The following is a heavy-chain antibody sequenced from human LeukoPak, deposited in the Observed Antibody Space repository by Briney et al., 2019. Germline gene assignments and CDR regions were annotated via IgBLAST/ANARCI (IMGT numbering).Heavy chain of an antibody. CDR2: ISPYKGNT. Sequence: ASVKVSCKASGYTFTNYGITWVRQAPGQGREWMGWISPYKGNTNYAQKVQGRVTLTTDTSTNTVYMELRSLRSDDTAVYYCATEGGWGPTDYGDNVYWGQGTLVTVSS. D-gene: IGHD4-17*01. J-gene: IGHJ4*02. V-gene: IGHV1-18*01. CDR3: ATEGGWGPTDYGDNVY. CDR1: GYTFTNYG.